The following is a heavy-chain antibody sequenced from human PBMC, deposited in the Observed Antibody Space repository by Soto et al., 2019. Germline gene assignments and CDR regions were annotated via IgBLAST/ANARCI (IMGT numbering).Heavy chain of an antibody. CDR2: SIPMLGML. J-gene: IGHJ4*02. CDR3: ATNYGSGSPPFDY. Sequence: QVQLVQSGPEVKKPGSSVRVSCTASGGTFSSYTINWVRQVPGQGPEWMGRSIPMLGMLNYAQKFQGRVMMIADKSTNTVYMELSSLRSEDTAIYYCATNYGSGSPPFDYWGQGTLVTVSS. CDR1: GGTFSSYT. V-gene: IGHV1-69*02. D-gene: IGHD3-10*01.